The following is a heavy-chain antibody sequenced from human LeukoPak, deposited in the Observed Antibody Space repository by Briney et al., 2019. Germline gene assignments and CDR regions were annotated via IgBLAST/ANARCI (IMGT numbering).Heavy chain of an antibody. D-gene: IGHD3-10*01. V-gene: IGHV1-69*05. Sequence: ASVSVSCKASGGSFSSYAISWVRQAPGQGLEWMGGIIPIFGTANYAQKFQGRVTITTDESTITAYMELSSLRSEDTAVYYCASASRGYYYYYYMDVWGKGTTVTVSS. CDR2: IIPIFGTA. CDR1: GGSFSSYA. J-gene: IGHJ6*03. CDR3: ASASRGYYYYYYMDV.